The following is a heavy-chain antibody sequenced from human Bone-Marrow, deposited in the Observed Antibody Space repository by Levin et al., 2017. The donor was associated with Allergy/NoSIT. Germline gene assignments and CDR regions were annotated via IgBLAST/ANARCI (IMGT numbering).Heavy chain of an antibody. V-gene: IGHV3-66*01. Sequence: HPGESLKISCAVSGFTVSVNYMSWVRQAPGKGLEWVSLIYSGGTTNYADSVKGRFTISRDNSKNTLHLQMNSLRAEDTAVYYCARDVFRIINDCWGQGTLVSVSS. D-gene: IGHD3-10*01. CDR1: GFTVSVNY. CDR2: IYSGGTT. CDR3: ARDVFRIINDC. J-gene: IGHJ4*02.